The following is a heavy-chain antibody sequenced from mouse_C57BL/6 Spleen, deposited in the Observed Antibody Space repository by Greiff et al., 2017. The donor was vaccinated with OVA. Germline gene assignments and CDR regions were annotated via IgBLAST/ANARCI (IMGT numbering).Heavy chain of an antibody. Sequence: QVQLQQSGPGLVQPSQSLSITCTVSGFSLTSYGVHWVRQSPGKGLEWLGVIWSGGSTDYNAAFISRLSISKDNSKSQVFFKINSLQADDTAIYYCARKRGDDYDEWCAYWGQGTLVTVSA. CDR3: ARKRGDDYDEWCAY. V-gene: IGHV2-2*01. J-gene: IGHJ3*01. CDR2: IWSGGST. CDR1: GFSLTSYG. D-gene: IGHD2-4*01.